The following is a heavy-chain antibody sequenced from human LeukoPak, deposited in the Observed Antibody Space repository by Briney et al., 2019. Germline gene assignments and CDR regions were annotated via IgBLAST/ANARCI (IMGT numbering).Heavy chain of an antibody. V-gene: IGHV4-59*11. CDR3: ARDYYDSSGYYYYAYYMDV. D-gene: IGHD3-22*01. Sequence: PSETLSLTCSVSGGSISSHYWSWIRQPPGKGLEWIGYIYYSGSTNYNPSLKSRVTISVDTSKNQFSLKLSSVTAADTAVYYCARDYYDSSGYYYYAYYMDVWGKGTTVTVSS. CDR2: IYYSGST. CDR1: GGSISSHY. J-gene: IGHJ6*03.